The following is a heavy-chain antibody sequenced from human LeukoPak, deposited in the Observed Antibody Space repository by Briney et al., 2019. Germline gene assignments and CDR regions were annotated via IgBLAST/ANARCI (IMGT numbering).Heavy chain of an antibody. CDR3: ARDLRASSSSSSPFDY. J-gene: IGHJ4*02. CDR2: IKQDGSEK. D-gene: IGHD6-6*01. Sequence: GGSLRLSCAASGFTFSSYWMSWVRQAPGKGLEWVANIKQDGSEKYYVDSVKGRFTISRDNAKNTLYLQMNSLRAEDTAVYYCARDLRASSSSSSPFDYWGQGTLVTVSS. CDR1: GFTFSSYW. V-gene: IGHV3-7*01.